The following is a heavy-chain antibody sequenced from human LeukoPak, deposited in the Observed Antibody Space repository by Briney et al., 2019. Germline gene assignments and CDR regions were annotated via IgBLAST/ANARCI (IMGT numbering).Heavy chain of an antibody. CDR3: ARDVITMVRGVVN. V-gene: IGHV3-66*01. D-gene: IGHD3-10*01. CDR1: GFTFSSYA. CDR2: IYSGGST. J-gene: IGHJ4*02. Sequence: SGGSLRLSCAASGFTFSSYAMSWVRQAPGKGLEWVSIIYSGGSTYYADSVKGRFTISRDNSKNTLYLQMNSLRAEDTAVYYCARDVITMVRGVVNWGQGTLVTVSS.